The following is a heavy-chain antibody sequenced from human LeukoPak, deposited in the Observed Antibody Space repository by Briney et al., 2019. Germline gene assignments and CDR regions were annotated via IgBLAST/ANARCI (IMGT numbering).Heavy chain of an antibody. D-gene: IGHD6-13*01. J-gene: IGHJ2*01. CDR3: ARGTRKIAAAGTRERTRSYWYFDL. Sequence: PSETLSLTCAVYGGSFSGYYWSWIRQPPGKGLEWIGEINHSGSTNYNPSLKSRVTISVDTSKNQFSLKLSSVTAADTAVYYCARGTRKIAAAGTRERTRSYWYFDLWGRGTLVTVSS. CDR1: GGSFSGYY. CDR2: INHSGST. V-gene: IGHV4-34*01.